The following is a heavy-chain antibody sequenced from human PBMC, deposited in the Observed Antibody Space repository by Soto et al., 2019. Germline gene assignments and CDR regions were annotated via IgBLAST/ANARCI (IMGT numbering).Heavy chain of an antibody. CDR3: ARWDRDYYDSSGYYNY. Sequence: QVQLVESGGGVVQPGRSLRLYCTASGFTFSSYGMHWVRQAPGKGLEWVAVIWYDGSKKYYADSVKGRFTISRDNSKNTLYLQMNSLRAEDTAVYYCARWDRDYYDSSGYYNYWGQGTLVTVSS. CDR2: IWYDGSKK. J-gene: IGHJ4*02. V-gene: IGHV3-33*01. CDR1: GFTFSSYG. D-gene: IGHD3-22*01.